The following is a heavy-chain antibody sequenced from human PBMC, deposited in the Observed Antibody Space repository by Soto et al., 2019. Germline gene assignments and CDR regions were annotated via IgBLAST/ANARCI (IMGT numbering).Heavy chain of an antibody. CDR3: ARLGYCSSTSCYRGENYYYYGMDV. J-gene: IGHJ6*02. CDR2: IYHSGST. D-gene: IGHD2-2*02. CDR1: GGSISSSNW. V-gene: IGHV4-4*02. Sequence: SETLSLTCAVSGGSISSSNWWSWVRQPPGKGLEWIGEIYHSGSTNYNPSLKSRVTISVDRSKNQFSLKLSSVTAADTAVYYCARLGYCSSTSCYRGENYYYYGMDVWGQGTTVTVSS.